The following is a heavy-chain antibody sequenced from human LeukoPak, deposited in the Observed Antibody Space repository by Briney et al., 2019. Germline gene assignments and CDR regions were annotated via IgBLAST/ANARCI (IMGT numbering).Heavy chain of an antibody. D-gene: IGHD3-10*01. CDR3: ARDQTYSGSGIYTYFDY. V-gene: IGHV4-59*12. CDR1: GGSISSYY. Sequence: SETLSLTFTVSGGSISSYYWSWIRQPPGKGLEWIGYIYYSGSTNYNPSLKSRVTMSVDTSKNQFSLKLTSVTAADTAVYYCARDQTYSGSGIYTYFDYWGQGILVTVSS. CDR2: IYYSGST. J-gene: IGHJ4*02.